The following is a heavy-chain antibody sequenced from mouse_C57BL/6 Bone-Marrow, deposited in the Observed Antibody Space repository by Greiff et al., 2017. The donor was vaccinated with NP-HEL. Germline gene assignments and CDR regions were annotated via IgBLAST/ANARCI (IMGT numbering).Heavy chain of an antibody. V-gene: IGHV1-80*01. CDR1: GYAFSSYW. D-gene: IGHD1-1*01. CDR2: IYPGDGDT. CDR3: ARSLYYYGSSSFAY. J-gene: IGHJ3*01. Sequence: QVQLQQSGAELVKPGASVKISCKASGYAFSSYWMNWVKQRPGKGLEWIGQIYPGDGDTNYNGKFKGKATLTADKSSSTAYMQLSSLTSEDSAVYSCARSLYYYGSSSFAYWGQGTLVTVSA.